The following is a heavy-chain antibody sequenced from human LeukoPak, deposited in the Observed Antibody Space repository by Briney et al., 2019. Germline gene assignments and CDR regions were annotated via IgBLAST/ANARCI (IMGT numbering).Heavy chain of an antibody. CDR1: GFTFSSYW. CDR3: ARGRPYYFDY. D-gene: IGHD6-6*01. J-gene: IGHJ4*02. Sequence: PGGSLRLSCAASGFTFSSYWIHWVRQAPGKGLVWDSRINSDGSSTSYADSVKGRFTISRDNAKNTLYLQMNSLRAEDTAVYYCARGRPYYFDYWGQGTLVTVSS. CDR2: INSDGSST. V-gene: IGHV3-74*01.